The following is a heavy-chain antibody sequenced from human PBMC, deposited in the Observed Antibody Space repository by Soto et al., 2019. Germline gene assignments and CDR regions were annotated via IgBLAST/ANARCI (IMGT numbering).Heavy chain of an antibody. D-gene: IGHD5-12*01. CDR2: IIPIFGTA. J-gene: IGHJ6*02. CDR1: GGTFSSYV. CDR3: ARDSGGYDPDYYYYYGMDV. Sequence: SVKVSCKASGGTFSSYVISWVRQDPGQGLEWMGGIIPIFGTANYAQKFQGRVTITADESTSTAYMELSSLRSEDTAVYYCARDSGGYDPDYYYYYGMDVWGQGTTVTVSS. V-gene: IGHV1-69*13.